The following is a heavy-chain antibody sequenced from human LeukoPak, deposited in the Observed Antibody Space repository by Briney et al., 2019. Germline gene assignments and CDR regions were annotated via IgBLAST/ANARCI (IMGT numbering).Heavy chain of an antibody. CDR3: AGSFGVLIYPHYFDN. J-gene: IGHJ4*02. D-gene: IGHD3-3*01. V-gene: IGHV4-34*01. CDR1: GGSFSGYY. CDR2: INHSGST. Sequence: SETLSLTCAVYGGSFSGYYWSWIRQPPGKGLEWIGEINHSGSTYYNSSLNSRVTISVDTSKNQVSLKLNSVTAADTAVYYCAGSFGVLIYPHYFDNWGQGTLVTVSS.